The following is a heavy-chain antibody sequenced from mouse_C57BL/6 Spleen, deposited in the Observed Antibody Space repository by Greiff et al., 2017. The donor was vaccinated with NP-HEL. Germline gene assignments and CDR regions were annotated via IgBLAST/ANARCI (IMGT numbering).Heavy chain of an antibody. CDR1: GYTFTSYW. D-gene: IGHD1-1*01. Sequence: QVQLQQPGAELVRPGSSVKLSCKASGYTFTSYWMHWVKQRPIQGLEWIGNIDPSASETHSNQKFKDKATLTVDKSSSTAYMQLSSLTSEDSAVYDCARWAYGSSLYYFDYWGQGTTLTVSS. J-gene: IGHJ2*01. CDR2: IDPSASET. CDR3: ARWAYGSSLYYFDY. V-gene: IGHV1-52*01.